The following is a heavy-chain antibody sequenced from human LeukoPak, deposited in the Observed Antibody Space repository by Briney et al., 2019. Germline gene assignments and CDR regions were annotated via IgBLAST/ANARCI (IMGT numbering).Heavy chain of an antibody. J-gene: IGHJ4*02. V-gene: IGHV3-30-3*01. CDR2: ISYDGSNK. D-gene: IGHD6-13*01. CDR1: GFTFSSYA. CDR3: ARDQGGAAGTGESFDY. Sequence: GGSLRLSCAASGFTFSSYAMHWVRQAPGKGLEWVAVISYDGSNKYYADSVKGRFTISRDNSKNTLYLQKNSLRAEDTAVYYCARDQGGAAGTGESFDYWGQGTLVTVSS.